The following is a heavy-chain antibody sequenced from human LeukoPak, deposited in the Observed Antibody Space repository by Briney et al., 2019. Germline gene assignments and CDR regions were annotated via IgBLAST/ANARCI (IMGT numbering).Heavy chain of an antibody. J-gene: IGHJ4*02. Sequence: SETLSLACAVSGYSISSGYYWGWIRQPPGKGLEWIGSIYHTGSIYYNPSLKSRVTISVDTSKNQFSLRLSSVTAADTAVYYCAGSTSRETFDYWGQGTLVTVSS. D-gene: IGHD2-2*01. CDR3: AGSTSRETFDY. V-gene: IGHV4-38-2*01. CDR2: IYHTGSI. CDR1: GYSISSGYY.